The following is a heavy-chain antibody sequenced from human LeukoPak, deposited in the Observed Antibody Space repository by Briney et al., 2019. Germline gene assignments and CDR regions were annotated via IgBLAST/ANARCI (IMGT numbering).Heavy chain of an antibody. J-gene: IGHJ6*03. CDR1: GFTFSNYW. CDR2: INSDGSST. Sequence: GGSLRLSCAASGFTFSNYWMHWVRQAPGKGLVWVSRINSDGSSTSYADPVKGRFTISRDNAKNTLYLQMNSLRAEDTAVYYCARVSSGSYFGYYYYYMDVWGKGTTVTVSS. D-gene: IGHD1-26*01. CDR3: ARVSSGSYFGYYYYYMDV. V-gene: IGHV3-74*01.